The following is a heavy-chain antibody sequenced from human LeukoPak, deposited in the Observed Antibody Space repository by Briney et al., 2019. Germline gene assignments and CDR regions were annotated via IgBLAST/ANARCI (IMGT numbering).Heavy chain of an antibody. Sequence: GGSLRLSCAVSGFTLSNYGMHWVRQAPGRGLEWVAVIWYDGTNKYYADSVRGRFTISRDSSKNTLYLQMNSLRAEDTAVYYCAKVKGEVIGAFDIWGQGTMVTVSS. CDR3: AKVKGEVIGAFDI. CDR2: IWYDGTNK. D-gene: IGHD3-16*01. CDR1: GFTLSNYG. J-gene: IGHJ3*02. V-gene: IGHV3-30*02.